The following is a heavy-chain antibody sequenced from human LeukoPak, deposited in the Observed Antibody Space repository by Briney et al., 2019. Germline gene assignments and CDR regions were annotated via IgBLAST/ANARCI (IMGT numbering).Heavy chain of an antibody. CDR3: ARAGYTYGTLYY. Sequence: ASVKVSCKVSGYTLTELSMHWVRQAPGKGLEWVAHIKQDGSENYYVDSVKGRFTISRDNAKNSLYLQMNSLRAEDTAVYYCARAGYTYGTLYYWGQGTLVTVSS. CDR2: IKQDGSEN. CDR1: GYTLTELS. D-gene: IGHD5-18*01. J-gene: IGHJ4*02. V-gene: IGHV3-7*01.